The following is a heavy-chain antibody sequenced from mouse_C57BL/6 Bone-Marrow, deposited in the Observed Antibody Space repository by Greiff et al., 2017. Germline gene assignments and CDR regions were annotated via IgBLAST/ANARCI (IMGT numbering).Heavy chain of an antibody. CDR3: TFITTVVAEIDY. D-gene: IGHD1-1*01. CDR2: IDPENGDT. CDR1: GFNIKDDY. J-gene: IGHJ2*01. Sequence: VQLQQSGAELVRPGASVKLSCTASGFNIKDDYMHWVKQRPEQGLEWIGWIDPENGDTEYASKFQGKATITADTSSNTAYLQLSSLTSEDTAVYYCTFITTVVAEIDYWGQGTTLTVSS. V-gene: IGHV14-4*01.